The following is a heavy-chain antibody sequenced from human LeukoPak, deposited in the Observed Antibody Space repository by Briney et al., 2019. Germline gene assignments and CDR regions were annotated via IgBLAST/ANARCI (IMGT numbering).Heavy chain of an antibody. D-gene: IGHD2-8*02. CDR1: GFTFNNFA. Sequence: GGSLILSCAASGFTFNNFAMSWVRQAQGKGLEWVPAISGSGGSTYYADSVKGRFTISRDNSKNTLYLQMNSLRAEDTAVYYCAKDPDCTGGVCYTFFDYWGQGTLVTVSS. V-gene: IGHV3-23*01. CDR3: AKDPDCTGGVCYTFFDY. J-gene: IGHJ4*02. CDR2: ISGSGGST.